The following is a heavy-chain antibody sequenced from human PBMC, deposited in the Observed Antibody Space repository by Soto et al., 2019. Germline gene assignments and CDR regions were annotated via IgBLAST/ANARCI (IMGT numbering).Heavy chain of an antibody. J-gene: IGHJ6*02. V-gene: IGHV1-3*05. CDR1: GYTFTSYV. CDR2: INVGNGNT. Sequence: QVHLVQSGAEEKKPGASVKISCKASGYTFTSYVIHWVRQAPGQSLEWMGWINVGNGNTEYSHKLQGRVTITRDTSANTVYMELSSLRSEDTAVYYCARGIQVLDVWGQGTTVTVSS. D-gene: IGHD2-8*01. CDR3: ARGIQVLDV.